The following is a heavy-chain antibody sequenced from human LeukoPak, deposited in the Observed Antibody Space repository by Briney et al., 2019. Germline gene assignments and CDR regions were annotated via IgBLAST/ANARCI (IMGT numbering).Heavy chain of an antibody. CDR2: INHSGST. CDR3: ARGPMAARPIDY. V-gene: IGHV4-34*01. D-gene: IGHD6-6*01. J-gene: IGHJ4*02. CDR1: GGSFSGYY. Sequence: SETLSLTCAVSGGSFSGYYWSWIRQPPGKGLEWIGEINHSGSTNYNPSLKSRVTISVDTSKNQFSLKLSSVTAADTAVYYRARGPMAARPIDYWGQGALVTVSS.